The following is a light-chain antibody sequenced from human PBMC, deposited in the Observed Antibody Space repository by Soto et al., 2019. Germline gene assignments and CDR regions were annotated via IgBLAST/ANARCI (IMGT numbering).Light chain of an antibody. CDR3: AAWDAGLFV. CDR2: GNS. CDR1: SSNIGAGYD. V-gene: IGLV1-40*01. J-gene: IGLJ1*01. Sequence: QSVLTQPPSVSGAPGQRVTISCTGSSSNIGAGYDVHWYQQLPGTAPKLLIYGNSNRPSGVPDRFSGSKSGTSASLAITGLQAEDEADYYCAAWDAGLFVFGSGTKVT.